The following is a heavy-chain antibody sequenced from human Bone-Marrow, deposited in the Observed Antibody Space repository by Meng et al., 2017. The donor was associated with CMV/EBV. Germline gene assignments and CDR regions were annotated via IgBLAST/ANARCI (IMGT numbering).Heavy chain of an antibody. D-gene: IGHD3-22*01. V-gene: IGHV4-4*02. CDR1: GGSISSSNW. CDR3: VAWGSGYYPFDY. CDR2: IYHSGST. J-gene: IGHJ4*02. Sequence: CAVSGGSISSSNWWSWVRQPPGKGLEWIGEIYHSGSTNYNPSLKSRVTISVDKSKNQFSLKLSSVTAADTAVYYCVAWGSGYYPFDYWGQGTLVTVSS.